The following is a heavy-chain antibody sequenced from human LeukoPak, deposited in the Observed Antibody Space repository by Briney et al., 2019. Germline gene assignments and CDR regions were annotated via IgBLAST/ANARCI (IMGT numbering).Heavy chain of an antibody. V-gene: IGHV4-34*01. CDR1: GGSFSGYY. CDR2: INHSGST. J-gene: IGHJ4*02. D-gene: IGHD1-7*01. CDR3: ARALKLELPLYYFDY. Sequence: NPSETLSLTCAVYGGSFSGYYWSWIRQPPGKGLEWIGEINHSGSTNYNPSLKSRVTISVDTSKNQSSLKLSSVTAADTAVYYCARALKLELPLYYFDYWGQGTLVTVSS.